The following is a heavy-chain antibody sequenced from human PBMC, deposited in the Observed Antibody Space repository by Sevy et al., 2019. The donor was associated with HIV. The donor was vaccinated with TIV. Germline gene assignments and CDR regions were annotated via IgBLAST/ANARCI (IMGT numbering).Heavy chain of an antibody. CDR2: ITHSGST. CDR3: ARGTANASLVTGFDY. V-gene: IGHV4-34*01. D-gene: IGHD3-16*02. CDR1: GGSFSDYY. J-gene: IGHJ4*02. Sequence: KLSQTLSLTCAVYGGSFSDYYWNWIRQPPGKGLEWIGEITHSGSTNYNPSLKSRVTTSVDTSKNQFSLKLSSVTAADTAMYYCARGTANASLVTGFDYWGQGTLVTVSS.